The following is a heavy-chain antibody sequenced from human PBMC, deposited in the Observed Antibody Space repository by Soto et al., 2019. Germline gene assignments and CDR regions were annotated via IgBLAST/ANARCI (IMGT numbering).Heavy chain of an antibody. D-gene: IGHD3-3*01. J-gene: IGHJ6*03. V-gene: IGHV3-7*01. Sequence: PGGSLRLSCAASGFSFSSYWMSWVRQAPGKGLEWVANIKQDGSEKYYVDSVKGRFTISRDNAKNSLYLQMNSLRAEDTAAYYCARRSAGGYYLPYYYYYMDVWGKGTTVTVSS. CDR2: IKQDGSEK. CDR1: GFSFSSYW. CDR3: ARRSAGGYYLPYYYYYMDV.